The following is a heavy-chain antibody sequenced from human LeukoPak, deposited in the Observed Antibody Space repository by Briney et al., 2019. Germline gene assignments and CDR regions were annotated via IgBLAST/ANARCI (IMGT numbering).Heavy chain of an antibody. J-gene: IGHJ4*02. CDR2: IYPGDSDT. CDR1: GYSFTSYW. Sequence: GESLKISCKGSGYSFTSYWIGWVRQMPGKGLEWMGIIYPGDSDTRYNPSFQGQVTISADRSISTAFLQWNSLKASDTAMYYCAKDQQWLVGLSDYWGQGTLVTVSS. CDR3: AKDQQWLVGLSDY. V-gene: IGHV5-51*01. D-gene: IGHD6-19*01.